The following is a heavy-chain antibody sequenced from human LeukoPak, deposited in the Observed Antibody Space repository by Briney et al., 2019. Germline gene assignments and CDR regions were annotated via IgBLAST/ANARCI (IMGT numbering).Heavy chain of an antibody. J-gene: IGHJ6*02. CDR2: IYTSGST. Sequence: PSQTLSLTCTVSGGSISSGSYYWSWIRQPAGKGLEWIGRIYTSGSTNYNPSLKGRVTISVDTSKNQFSLKLSSVTAADTAVYYCARDNQVPGYYYYGMDVWGQGTTVTVSS. V-gene: IGHV4-61*02. D-gene: IGHD2-2*01. CDR1: GGSISSGSYY. CDR3: ARDNQVPGYYYYGMDV.